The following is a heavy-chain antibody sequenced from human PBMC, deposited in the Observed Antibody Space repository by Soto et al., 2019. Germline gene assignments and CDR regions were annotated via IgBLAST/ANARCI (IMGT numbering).Heavy chain of an antibody. D-gene: IGHD3-22*01. CDR3: ATAAETFSPGGYYVTGFDP. Sequence: SETLSLTCTVSGASFTDGSLFWGWIRQSPGKGVEWIASAYIGGMTYYNPSLRSRVTISVDTSKSQFSLRLNSVPAADTAVYYCATAAETFSPGGYYVTGFDPWGQGTLVTVSS. CDR2: AYIGGMT. J-gene: IGHJ5*01. CDR1: GASFTDGSLF. V-gene: IGHV4-39*01.